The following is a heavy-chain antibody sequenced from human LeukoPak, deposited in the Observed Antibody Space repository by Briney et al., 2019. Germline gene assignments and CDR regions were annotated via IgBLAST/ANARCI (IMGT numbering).Heavy chain of an antibody. D-gene: IGHD5-12*01. CDR2: IYSDNT. CDR3: ARDIKGYDSNSYYYYYMDV. CDR1: GFTVSSNS. V-gene: IGHV3-53*01. J-gene: IGHJ6*03. Sequence: GGSLRLSCTVSGFTVSSNSMSWVRQAPGKGLEWVSFIYSDNTHYSDSVKGRFTISRDNSKNTLYLQMNSLRAEDTAVYYCARDIKGYDSNSYYYYYMDVWGKGTTVTVSS.